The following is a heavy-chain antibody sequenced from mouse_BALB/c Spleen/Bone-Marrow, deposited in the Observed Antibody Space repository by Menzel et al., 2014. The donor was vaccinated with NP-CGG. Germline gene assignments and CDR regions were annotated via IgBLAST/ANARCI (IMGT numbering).Heavy chain of an antibody. CDR1: GYTFINHW. J-gene: IGHJ4*01. Sequence: VQLQQSGAELVRPGASVKLSCKASGYTFINHWMNWVKQRPGQGLEWIGMIDPSGSETHYNQVFKDKATLTADKSSNTAYMQLSSLTSEDSAVYYCTRDSSGYVGAMDFWGQGTSVTVPS. CDR2: IDPSGSET. D-gene: IGHD3-2*01. CDR3: TRDSSGYVGAMDF. V-gene: IGHV1-61*01.